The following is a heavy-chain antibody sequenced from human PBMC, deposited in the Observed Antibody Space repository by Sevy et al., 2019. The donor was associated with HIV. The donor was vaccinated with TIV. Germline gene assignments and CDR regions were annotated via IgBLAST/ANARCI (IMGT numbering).Heavy chain of an antibody. CDR1: GFTFSNYW. V-gene: IGHV3-7*01. J-gene: IGHJ4*02. CDR2: INQDGGEK. Sequence: GGSLRLSCAVSGFTFSNYWMSWVRQAPGKGLECVANINQDGGEKYYLDSVKGRFFVSRDNAKNSLYLQMDSLRAEDXXXXXXXXXXXXXXKPDYFDYWGQGTLVTVSS. CDR3: XXXXXXXXKPDYFDY.